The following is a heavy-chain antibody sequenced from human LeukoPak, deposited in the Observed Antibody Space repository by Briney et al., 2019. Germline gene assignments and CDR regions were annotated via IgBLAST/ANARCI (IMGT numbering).Heavy chain of an antibody. CDR2: INHSGST. CDR1: GGSFSGYY. Sequence: SETLSLTCAVYGGSFSGYYWSWIRQPPGKGLEWIGEINHSGSTNYNPSLKSRVTISVDTSKNQFSLKLSSVTAADTAVYYCARVFSMRPTGPDDYWGQGTLVTVSS. CDR3: ARVFSMRPTGPDDY. J-gene: IGHJ4*02. D-gene: IGHD2/OR15-2a*01. V-gene: IGHV4-34*01.